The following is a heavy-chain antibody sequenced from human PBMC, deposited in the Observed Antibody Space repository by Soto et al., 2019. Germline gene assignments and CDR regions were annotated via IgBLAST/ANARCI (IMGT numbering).Heavy chain of an antibody. CDR2: INHSGST. V-gene: IGHV4-34*01. D-gene: IGHD3-22*01. CDR1: GGTFSGDS. J-gene: IGHJ4*02. CDR3: ARGAPVVNDY. Sequence: SEALCLTYAGSGGTFSGDSWTWIRQPPGTGLEWIGEINHSGSTNYNPSLKSRVTISVDTSKNQFSLKLTSVTAADTALYYCARGAPVVNDYWGQGTLVTVS.